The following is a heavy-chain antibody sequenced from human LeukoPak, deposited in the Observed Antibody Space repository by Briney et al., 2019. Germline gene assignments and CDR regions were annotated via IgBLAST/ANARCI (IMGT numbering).Heavy chain of an antibody. V-gene: IGHV1-18*01. J-gene: IGHJ6*02. D-gene: IGHD3-10*01. Sequence: VSVKVSCKASGYTFTSYAISWVRQAPGQGLEWMGWISAYNGNTKYAQKLQGRVTMTTDTSTSTAYMELRSLRSDDTAVYYCARDQAKAMVRGEQDVWGQGTTVTVSS. CDR1: GYTFTSYA. CDR3: ARDQAKAMVRGEQDV. CDR2: ISAYNGNT.